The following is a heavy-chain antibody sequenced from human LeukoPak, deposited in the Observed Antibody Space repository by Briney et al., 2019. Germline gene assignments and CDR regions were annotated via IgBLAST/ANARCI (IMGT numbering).Heavy chain of an antibody. J-gene: IGHJ4*02. D-gene: IGHD3-22*01. CDR2: INHSGST. Sequence: SETLSLTCTVSGGSISGYYWSWIRQPPGKGLEWIGEINHSGSTNYNPSLKSRVTISVDTSKNQFSLKLSSVTAADTAVYYCARSRPPAYYYDSSGYYFDYWGQGTLVTVSS. CDR3: ARSRPPAYYYDSSGYYFDY. V-gene: IGHV4-34*01. CDR1: GGSISGYY.